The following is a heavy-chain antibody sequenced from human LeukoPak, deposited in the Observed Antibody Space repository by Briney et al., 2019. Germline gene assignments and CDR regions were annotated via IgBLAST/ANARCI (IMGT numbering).Heavy chain of an antibody. D-gene: IGHD6-19*01. CDR2: INPSGGST. CDR3: ARGPLLNAIAVAPGRFDY. CDR1: GYTFTSYY. J-gene: IGHJ4*02. V-gene: IGHV1-46*01. Sequence: ASVKVSCKASGYTFTSYYMHWVRQAPGQGLEWMGIINPSGGSTSYAQKFQGRVTMTRDTSTSTVYMELSSLRSEDTAVYYCARGPLLNAIAVAPGRFDYWGPGTLVTVSS.